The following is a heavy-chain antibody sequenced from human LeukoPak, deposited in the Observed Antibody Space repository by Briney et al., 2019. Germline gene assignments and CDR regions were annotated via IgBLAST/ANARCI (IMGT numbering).Heavy chain of an antibody. CDR1: GGSISSYY. CDR3: ARQGYDILTSYIDAFDI. J-gene: IGHJ3*02. CDR2: ISYSGST. Sequence: SETLSLTCTVSGGSISSYYWSWIRQPPGKGLEWIGYISYSGSTNYNPSLKSRVTISIDTSKNQFSLKLRSVTAADTAIYYCARQGYDILTSYIDAFDIWGQGTMVTVSS. D-gene: IGHD3-9*01. V-gene: IGHV4-59*08.